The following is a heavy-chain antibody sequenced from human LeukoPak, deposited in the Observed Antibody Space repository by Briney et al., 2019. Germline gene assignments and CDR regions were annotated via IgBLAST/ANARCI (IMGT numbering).Heavy chain of an antibody. Sequence: SETLSLTCAVYGGSFSGYYWSWIRQPPGKGLEWIGEINRSGSTNYNPSLKSRVTISVDTSKNQFSLKLSSVTAADTAVYYCARDSSGWYVWDYWGQGTLVTVSS. D-gene: IGHD6-19*01. CDR1: GGSFSGYY. J-gene: IGHJ4*02. CDR3: ARDSSGWYVWDY. CDR2: INRSGST. V-gene: IGHV4-34*01.